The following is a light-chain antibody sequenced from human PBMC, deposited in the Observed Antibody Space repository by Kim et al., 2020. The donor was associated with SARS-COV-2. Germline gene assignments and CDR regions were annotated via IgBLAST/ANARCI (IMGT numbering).Light chain of an antibody. J-gene: IGKJ2*01. CDR2: GAS. Sequence: SVSPGERASLSCRASQTTSSLAWYQQKPGQAPRLLIYGASSRATGIPDRFSGSGSGTDFTLTVNRLEPEDFAVYYCKQYGGSPMYTFGQGTKLEI. CDR1: QTTSS. V-gene: IGKV3-20*01. CDR3: KQYGGSPMYT.